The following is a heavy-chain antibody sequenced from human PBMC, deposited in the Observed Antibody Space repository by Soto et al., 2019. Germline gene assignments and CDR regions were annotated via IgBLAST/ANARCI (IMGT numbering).Heavy chain of an antibody. J-gene: IGHJ4*01. CDR3: ARDLGYIYGTPVRFDY. V-gene: IGHV3-15*07. CDR2: IKSKTDGGST. D-gene: IGHD5-18*01. Sequence: GGFLRLSCAASGFTFSNAWMNWVRQAPGKGLEWVGRIKSKTDGGSTYYADSVKGRFTISRDNSKNTLYLQMNSLRAEDTAVYYCARDLGYIYGTPVRFDYWGHGTLVNVSS. CDR1: GFTFSNAW.